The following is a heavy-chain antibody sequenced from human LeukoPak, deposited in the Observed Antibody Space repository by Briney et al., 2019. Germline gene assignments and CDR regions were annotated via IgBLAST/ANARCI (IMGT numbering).Heavy chain of an antibody. J-gene: IGHJ4*02. CDR2: ISGSGDAT. CDR3: AKGTEGGYDY. CDR1: GFTFSSYT. Sequence: GGSLRISCATSGFTFSSYTMTWVRQAPGKGLEWVSAISGSGDATYYADSVKGRFTISSDNSKNTLYLQMKSMRAEDTAVNACAKGTEGGYDYWGQGPLGTVSS. V-gene: IGHV3-23*01. D-gene: IGHD5-12*01.